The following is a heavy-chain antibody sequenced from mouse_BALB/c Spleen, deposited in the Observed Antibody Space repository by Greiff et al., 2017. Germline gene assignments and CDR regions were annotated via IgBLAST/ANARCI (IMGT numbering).Heavy chain of an antibody. CDR2: ISNGGGST. CDR3: ARRSFAY. Sequence: EVKLVESGGGLVQPGGSLKLSCAASGFTFSSYTMSWVRQTPEKRLEWVAYISNGGGSTYYPDTVKGRFTISRDNAKNTLYLQMSSLKSEDTAMYYCARRSFAYWGQGTLVTVSA. J-gene: IGHJ3*01. V-gene: IGHV5-12-2*01. CDR1: GFTFSSYT.